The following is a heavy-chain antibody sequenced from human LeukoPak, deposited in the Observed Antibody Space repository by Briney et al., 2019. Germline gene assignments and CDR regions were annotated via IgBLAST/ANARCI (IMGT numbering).Heavy chain of an antibody. V-gene: IGHV3-30*02. Sequence: GGFLRLSCEGSGFAFNVFGMHWIRQAPGKGLEWVAFIKADGVFTNYAEAVKGRFTISRDNSDNTVFLQMESVRPDDTAVYYCARKLMSSRRFEYWGQGPLVTVSS. J-gene: IGHJ4*02. CDR1: GFAFNVFG. D-gene: IGHD2-8*01. CDR3: ARKLMSSRRFEY. CDR2: IKADGVFT.